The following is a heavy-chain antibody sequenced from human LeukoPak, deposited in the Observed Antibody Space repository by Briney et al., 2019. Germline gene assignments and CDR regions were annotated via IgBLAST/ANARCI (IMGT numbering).Heavy chain of an antibody. CDR2: IYSGGST. CDR3: ARDGKYTSGSYGY. Sequence: GGSLRLSCAASGFTVSSNYMSWVRQDPGKGREWVSVIYSGGSTYYADSVKGRFTISRDNSKNTLYLQMNSLRAEDTAVYYCARDGKYTSGSYGYWGQGTLVTVSS. J-gene: IGHJ4*02. V-gene: IGHV3-66*01. D-gene: IGHD1-26*01. CDR1: GFTVSSNY.